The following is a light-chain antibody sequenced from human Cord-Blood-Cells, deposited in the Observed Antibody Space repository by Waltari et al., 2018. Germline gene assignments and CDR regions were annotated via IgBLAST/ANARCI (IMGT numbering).Light chain of an antibody. Sequence: QSALTQPASVSGSPGQSITISCTGTSSDGGVYNYVSGYQQPPGKAPKLMIYDVSKRPSGVSNRFSGSKSGNTASLTISGLQAEDEADYYCSSYTSSSPSWVFGGGTKLTVL. CDR2: DVS. J-gene: IGLJ3*02. V-gene: IGLV2-14*01. CDR3: SSYTSSSPSWV. CDR1: SSDGGVYNY.